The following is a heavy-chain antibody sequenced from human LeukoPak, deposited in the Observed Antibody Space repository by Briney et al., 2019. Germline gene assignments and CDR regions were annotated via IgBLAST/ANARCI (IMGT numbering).Heavy chain of an antibody. CDR3: AKDFRIGYSAHFDY. CDR2: IYENGGTT. Sequence: GGYLRLSCVGSGFTFRSHAMSWVRQAPEKGLEFVSGIYENGGTTYYADSVKGRFSISRDNSKNTLYLQMDSLRGEDTAVYYCAKDFRIGYSAHFDYWGQGALVTVSS. J-gene: IGHJ4*02. D-gene: IGHD2-21*01. CDR1: GFTFRSHA. V-gene: IGHV3-23*01.